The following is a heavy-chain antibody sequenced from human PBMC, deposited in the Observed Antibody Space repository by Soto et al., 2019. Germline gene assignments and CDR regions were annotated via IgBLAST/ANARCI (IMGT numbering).Heavy chain of an antibody. CDR3: ARSIVVVTALDY. V-gene: IGHV1-3*05. D-gene: IGHD2-21*02. J-gene: IGHJ4*02. Sequence: QVQLVQSGAEEKKPGASVKVSCKASGYTFTSYAMHWVRQAPGQRLEWMGWINAVNGNTKYSQKFQGRVPITRDTSASTAYMELSSLRSEDTAVYYCARSIVVVTALDYWGQGTLVTVSS. CDR2: INAVNGNT. CDR1: GYTFTSYA.